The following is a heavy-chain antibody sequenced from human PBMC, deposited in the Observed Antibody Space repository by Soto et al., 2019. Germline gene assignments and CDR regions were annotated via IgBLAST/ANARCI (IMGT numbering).Heavy chain of an antibody. CDR3: AQGRGGSGSLTPRVDF. Sequence: EVQLLESGGGLVQPGGSLRLSCAASGFTFNNYAMTWVRQAPGKGLESVSAISGGGDTTSYADSVKGRFTVSRDGSKNTLYLQMSSLRAEDTALYYCAQGRGGSGSLTPRVDFWGQGTLVTVSS. CDR2: ISGGGDTT. J-gene: IGHJ4*02. D-gene: IGHD3-10*01. CDR1: GFTFNNYA. V-gene: IGHV3-23*01.